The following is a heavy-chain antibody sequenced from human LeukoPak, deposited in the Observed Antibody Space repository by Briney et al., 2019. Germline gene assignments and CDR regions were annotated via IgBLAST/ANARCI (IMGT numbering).Heavy chain of an antibody. J-gene: IGHJ4*02. CDR1: GFTFSSYE. Sequence: GRSLRLSCATSGFTFSSYEMSWVRQAPGKGLEWVSYICSGGSSKYYADSVKGRFTISRDNTKNSLYLQMNSLRAGDTAIYYCGGVGRSSCTAYCGQGTLVTVYS. CDR3: GGVGRSSCTAY. CDR2: ICSGGSSK. D-gene: IGHD2-8*01. V-gene: IGHV3-48*03.